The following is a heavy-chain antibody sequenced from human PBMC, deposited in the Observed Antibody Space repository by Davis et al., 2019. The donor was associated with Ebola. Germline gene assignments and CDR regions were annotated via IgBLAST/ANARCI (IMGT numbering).Heavy chain of an antibody. CDR2: INAGNGNT. CDR1: GYTFTSYA. CDR3: TRNSWQWLVGGSYNY. V-gene: IGHV1-3*01. Sequence: ASVKVSCKASGYTFTSYAMHWVRQAPGQRLEWMGWINAGNGNTKYSQKFQGRVTITRDTSASTAYMELSSLRSEDTAVYYCTRNSWQWLVGGSYNYWGQGTLVTVSS. D-gene: IGHD6-19*01. J-gene: IGHJ4*02.